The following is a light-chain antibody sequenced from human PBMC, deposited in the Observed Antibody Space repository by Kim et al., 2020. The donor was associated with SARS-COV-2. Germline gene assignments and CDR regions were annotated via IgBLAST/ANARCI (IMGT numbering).Light chain of an antibody. CDR1: QSITRNY. CDR2: SAS. J-gene: IGKJ1*01. V-gene: IGKV3-20*01. Sequence: SPGNRATLSGRASQSITRNYLAWYQQKGGQAPRLLIHSASSRATGIPDRISGSGSGTDFTLTISRLEPEDFAVYYCQHYGSSSGTFGPGTKVDIK. CDR3: QHYGSSSGT.